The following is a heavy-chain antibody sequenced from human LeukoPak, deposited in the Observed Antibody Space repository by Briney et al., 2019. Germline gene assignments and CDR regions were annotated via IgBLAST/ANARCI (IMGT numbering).Heavy chain of an antibody. J-gene: IGHJ6*02. CDR1: GGSFSGYY. V-gene: IGHV4-34*01. D-gene: IGHD6-13*01. CDR2: INHSGST. CDR3: ARGKAAAGTPEYYYYYYGMDV. Sequence: PSETLSLTCAVYGGSFSGYYWSWIRQPPGKGQEWIGEINHSGSTNYNPSLTSRVTISVDTSKNQFSLKLSSVTAADTAVYYCARGKAAAGTPEYYYYYYGMDVWGQGTTVTVSS.